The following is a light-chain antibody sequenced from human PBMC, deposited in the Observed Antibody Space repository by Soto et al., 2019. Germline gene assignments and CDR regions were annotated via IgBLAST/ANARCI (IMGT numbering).Light chain of an antibody. CDR1: QSFRSSY. J-gene: IGKJ3*01. CDR3: QQYGDSVFT. V-gene: IGKV3-20*01. CDR2: GAS. Sequence: EIVLTQSPGTLSLSPGERATLSCRASQSFRSSYLTWYHQKPGQAPRLLIFGASSRATGTPDRISGSGSGTDYTLTINRQEPEDFGVYYCQQYGDSVFTFGPGTTVEIK.